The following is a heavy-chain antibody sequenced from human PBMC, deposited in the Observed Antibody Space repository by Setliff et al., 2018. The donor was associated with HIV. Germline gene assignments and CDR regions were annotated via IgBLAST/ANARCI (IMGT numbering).Heavy chain of an antibody. J-gene: IGHJ3*02. CDR2: IHHTGSS. D-gene: IGHD1-1*01. V-gene: IGHV4-59*01. CDR1: GASISSYH. CDR3: ARWGETGTSQIRGFDI. Sequence: SETLSLTCVVSGASISSYHWNWIRQPPGEGLEWTGYIHHTGSSNYNPSLRGRVTMSVDASNNHFSLKLNSLTAADTAIYYCARWGETGTSQIRGFDIWGQGTMVTVS.